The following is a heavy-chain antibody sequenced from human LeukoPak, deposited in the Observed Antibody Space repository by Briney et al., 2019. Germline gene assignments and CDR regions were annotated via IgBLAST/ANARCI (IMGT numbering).Heavy chain of an antibody. Sequence: GGSLRLTCAAFGITVSSNYMNWVRQAPGKGLEWVSIIYSSGDTYYTDSLKDRFTISRDASKNTLYLQMHSLTVEDTAVYYCARDGDYYDSSGPLDYWGQGTLVTVSS. D-gene: IGHD3-22*01. CDR2: IYSSGDT. V-gene: IGHV3-66*01. J-gene: IGHJ4*02. CDR3: ARDGDYYDSSGPLDY. CDR1: GITVSSNY.